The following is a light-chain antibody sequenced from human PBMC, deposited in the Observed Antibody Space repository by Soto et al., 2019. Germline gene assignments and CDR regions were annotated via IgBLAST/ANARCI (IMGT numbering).Light chain of an antibody. CDR1: QSISTS. Sequence: DIQMTQSPSSLSASVGDRVTITCRASQSISTSLGWFQQKPGRAPTLLISDASTLQSGVPSRFSGSRFGTDITLTISSLQPEDFAAYDYLETYTLPRTFGQGAKL. V-gene: IGKV1-39*01. CDR3: LETYTLPRT. CDR2: DAS. J-gene: IGKJ2*01.